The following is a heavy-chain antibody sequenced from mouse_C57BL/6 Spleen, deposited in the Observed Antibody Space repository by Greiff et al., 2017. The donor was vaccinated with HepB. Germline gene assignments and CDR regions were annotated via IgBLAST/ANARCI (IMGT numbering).Heavy chain of an antibody. CDR3: ARLYYDYDGPFAY. CDR2: INPNNGGT. CDR1: GYTFTDYY. J-gene: IGHJ3*01. V-gene: IGHV1-26*01. Sequence: VQLQQSGPELVKPGASVKISCKASGYTFTDYYMNWVKQSHGKSLEWIGDINPNNGGTSYNQKFKGKATLTVDKSSSTAYMELRSLTSEDSAVYYCARLYYDYDGPFAYWGQGTLVTVSA. D-gene: IGHD2-4*01.